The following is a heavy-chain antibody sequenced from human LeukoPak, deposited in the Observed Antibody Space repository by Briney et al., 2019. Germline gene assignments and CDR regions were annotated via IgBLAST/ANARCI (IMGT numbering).Heavy chain of an antibody. Sequence: ASVKVSRKSSGYTFTSYDIHWVRQATAQGLEWVGWINPNRGNTGYAQKSQGRVTMTRNPYISTAYLALNSLRSEDTALYYCARGQVTGGYVDYWGQGTLVTVSS. CDR1: GYTFTSYD. CDR3: ARGQVTGGYVDY. J-gene: IGHJ4*02. CDR2: INPNRGNT. V-gene: IGHV1-8*01. D-gene: IGHD2-8*02.